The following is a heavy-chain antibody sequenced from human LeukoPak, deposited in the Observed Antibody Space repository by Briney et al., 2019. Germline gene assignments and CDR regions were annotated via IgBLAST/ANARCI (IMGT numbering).Heavy chain of an antibody. CDR1: GDIFSSKSAA. CDR2: TYYRSKWYN. CDR3: ARSAGHFDY. J-gene: IGHJ4*02. V-gene: IGHV6-1*01. Sequence: SQTLSLTCALSGDIFSSKSAAWNWLRQSPAGGLEWLGRTYYRSKWYNDYTLSVKSLITIKSDTSKNPFSLQLNSVTPEDMAVYYCARSAGHFDYWGQGTLVTVSS.